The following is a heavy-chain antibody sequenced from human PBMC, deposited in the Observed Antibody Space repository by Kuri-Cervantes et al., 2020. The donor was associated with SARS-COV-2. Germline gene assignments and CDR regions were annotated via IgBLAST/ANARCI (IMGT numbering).Heavy chain of an antibody. Sequence: SETLSLTSIVAGGSISTSSTYWGWIREPPGKGLDGIGIIYDSGTTNYSPSLKRRFTISVDTSKNQWSLKLSSVTAADTAVYYCARGRMRIVVVILNREAARFDYWGQGTLVTVSS. V-gene: IGHV4-39*07. CDR2: IYDSGTT. D-gene: IGHD3-22*01. CDR3: ARGRMRIVVVILNREAARFDY. CDR1: GGSISTSSTY. J-gene: IGHJ4*02.